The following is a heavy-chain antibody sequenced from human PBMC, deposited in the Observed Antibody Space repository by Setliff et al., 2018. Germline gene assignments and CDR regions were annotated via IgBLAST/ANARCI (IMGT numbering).Heavy chain of an antibody. Sequence: SETLSLTCTVSGGSISGYYWNWIRQTPEMRLEWIGHIHFRGNTHFNPSLMSRVTMSVDTSKNQFSLNVNSVTSADTAVYYCVRGGSAWAWNYDLWGRGTLVTVSS. D-gene: IGHD3-16*01. CDR2: IHFRGNT. CDR3: VRGGSAWAWNYDL. CDR1: GGSISGYY. J-gene: IGHJ2*01. V-gene: IGHV4-59*01.